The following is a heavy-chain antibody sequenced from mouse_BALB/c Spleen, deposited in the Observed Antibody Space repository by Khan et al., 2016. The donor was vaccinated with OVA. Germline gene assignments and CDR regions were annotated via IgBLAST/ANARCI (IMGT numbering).Heavy chain of an antibody. V-gene: IGHV5-17*02. CDR1: GFTFSSFG. D-gene: IGHD1-1*01. Sequence: EVELVESGGGLVQPGGSRKLSCAASGFTFSSFGMHWVRQAPAKGLEWVAYISSGSSTIYYADTVKGRFTISRDHPKNTLFLQMTSLRAEDTAMYYCATYGWWDWGAGTTVSVAS. J-gene: IGHJ1*01. CDR2: ISSGSSTI. CDR3: ATYGWWD.